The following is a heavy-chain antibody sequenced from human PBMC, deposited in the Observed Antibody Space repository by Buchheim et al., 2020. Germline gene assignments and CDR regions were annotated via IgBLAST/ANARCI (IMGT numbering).Heavy chain of an antibody. CDR1: GFTFSSYG. D-gene: IGHD3-3*01. CDR2: MSFDGSNK. Sequence: QVQLVESGGGVVQPGRSLRLSCAASGFTFSSYGMHWVRQAPGKGLEWVAVMSFDGSNKYYADSVKGRLTISRDNSKNTLYLQMNSLRAEDTAVYFCAKVHYDFWNGYYRSYGMDVWGQGTT. V-gene: IGHV3-30*18. CDR3: AKVHYDFWNGYYRSYGMDV. J-gene: IGHJ6*02.